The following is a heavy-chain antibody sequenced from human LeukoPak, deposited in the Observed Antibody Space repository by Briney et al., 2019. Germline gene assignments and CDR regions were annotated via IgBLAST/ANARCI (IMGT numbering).Heavy chain of an antibody. D-gene: IGHD3-3*01. V-gene: IGHV5-51*01. CDR1: GYTFTTYW. Sequence: GESLKISCKGSGYTFTTYWIGWVRQMPGKGLEWMGIIYPGDSDTRYSPSFQGQVTISADKSISTAYLQWSSLKASDTAMYYCARQKSAYDSEFDYWGQGTLVTVSS. CDR3: ARQKSAYDSEFDY. J-gene: IGHJ4*02. CDR2: IYPGDSDT.